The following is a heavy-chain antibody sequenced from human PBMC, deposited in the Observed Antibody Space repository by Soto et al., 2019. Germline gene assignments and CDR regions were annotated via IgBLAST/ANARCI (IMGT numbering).Heavy chain of an antibody. J-gene: IGHJ4*02. Sequence: ASVKVSCKASGYTFTSYVIHWVRQAPGQRLEWMGWINAGNGNTKYSQKFQGRVIITRDTSAGTAYMELRSLRSEDTAVYYCATPIVAFYWGQGTLVTVSS. CDR1: GYTFTSYV. D-gene: IGHD5-12*01. CDR3: ATPIVAFY. CDR2: INAGNGNT. V-gene: IGHV1-3*01.